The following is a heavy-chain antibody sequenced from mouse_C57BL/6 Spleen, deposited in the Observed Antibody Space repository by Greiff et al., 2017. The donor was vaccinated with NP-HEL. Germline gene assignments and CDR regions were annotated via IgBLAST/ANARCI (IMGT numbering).Heavy chain of an antibody. CDR3: AIDSSTMVTRAWFAY. Sequence: EVKLVESGPGLVKPSQSLSLSCSVTGYSITSGYYWNWIRQFPGNKLEWMGYISYDGSNNYNPSLKNRISITRDTSKNKFFLKLNSVTTEDTATYCCAIDSSTMVTRAWFAYWGQGTLVTVSA. CDR2: ISYDGSN. CDR1: GYSITSGYY. D-gene: IGHD2-1*01. J-gene: IGHJ3*01. V-gene: IGHV3-6*01.